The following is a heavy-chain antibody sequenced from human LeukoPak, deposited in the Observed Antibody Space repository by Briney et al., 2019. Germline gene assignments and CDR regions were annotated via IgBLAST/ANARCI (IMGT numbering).Heavy chain of an antibody. Sequence: PGGSLRLSCAASGFSFISYGMHWVRQAPGKGLEWVGVISDDGRRKDYADSVKGRFTISRDNSKDTLYLQMNSLGAEDTAVYYCAKRPSDYGDYVSYFDYWGQGTLVTVSS. D-gene: IGHD4-17*01. CDR2: ISDDGRRK. CDR3: AKRPSDYGDYVSYFDY. CDR1: GFSFISYG. J-gene: IGHJ4*02. V-gene: IGHV3-30*18.